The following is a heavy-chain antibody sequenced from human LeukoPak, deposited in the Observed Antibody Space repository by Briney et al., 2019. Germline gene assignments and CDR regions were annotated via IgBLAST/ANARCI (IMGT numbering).Heavy chain of an antibody. CDR2: IYYSGST. D-gene: IGHD2-21*02. CDR3: ARSPAYCGGDCPTGGAFDI. J-gene: IGHJ3*02. CDR1: GGSISSSSYY. Sequence: SETLSLTCTVSGGSISSSSYYWGWIRQPPGKGLEWIGSIYYSGSTYYNPSLESRVTISEDTSKNQFSLKLSSVTAADTAVYYCARSPAYCGGDCPTGGAFDIWGQGTMVTVSS. V-gene: IGHV4-39*01.